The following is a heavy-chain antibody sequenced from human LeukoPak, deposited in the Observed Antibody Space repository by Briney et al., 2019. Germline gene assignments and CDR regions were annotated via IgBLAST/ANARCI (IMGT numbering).Heavy chain of an antibody. V-gene: IGHV4-59*01. D-gene: IGHD1-26*01. J-gene: IGHJ4*02. CDR2: IYHSEST. CDR1: GGSISSFY. CDR3: ARGTSYSGATFLY. Sequence: PSETLPLTCTVSGGSISSFYWNWIRQPPGKGLEWIGYIYHSESTNYNPSLKGRVTISADTSKNQFSLKLSSVTAADTAVYYCARGTSYSGATFLYWGQGTLVTVSS.